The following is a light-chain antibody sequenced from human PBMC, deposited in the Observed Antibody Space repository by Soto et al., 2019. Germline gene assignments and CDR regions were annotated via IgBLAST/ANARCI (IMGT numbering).Light chain of an antibody. Sequence: QSALTQPRAVSGSPGDSVTISCTGTSSNVGAYIYVSWYQQHPGKAPKVMIYDVTKRPSGVPDRFSGSKSGNTASLTISGLQAEDEPDYYCCSYAGSLYVFGTGTQLTVL. V-gene: IGLV2-11*01. J-gene: IGLJ1*01. CDR3: CSYAGSLYV. CDR1: SSNVGAYIY. CDR2: DVT.